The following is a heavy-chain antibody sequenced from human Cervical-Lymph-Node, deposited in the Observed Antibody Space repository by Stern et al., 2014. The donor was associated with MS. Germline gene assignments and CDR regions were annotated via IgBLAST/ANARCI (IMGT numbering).Heavy chain of an antibody. CDR3: ATDRDDFRSGYSAPTKGYGLDV. Sequence: DQLVESGAEVKKPGASVKVSCKVSGYTLTELSMHWVRQAPGKGLEWMGGFDPEGGDTIYAQKFQGRVTMTEDTSTDTAYMELSSLRSEDTAVYYCATDRDDFRSGYSAPTKGYGLDVWGQGTTVTVTS. CDR1: GYTLTELS. CDR2: FDPEGGDT. J-gene: IGHJ6*02. V-gene: IGHV1-24*01. D-gene: IGHD3-3*01.